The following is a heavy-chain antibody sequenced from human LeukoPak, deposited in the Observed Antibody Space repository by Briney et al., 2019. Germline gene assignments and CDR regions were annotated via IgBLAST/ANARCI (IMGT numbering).Heavy chain of an antibody. Sequence: PSETLSLTCTVSGGSIGSYYWSWIRQPPGKGLEWIGSIYYSGSTYYNPSLKSRVTISVDTSKNQFSLKLSSVTAADTAVYYCARAALERRITMIVNWFDPWGQGTLVTVSS. J-gene: IGHJ5*02. D-gene: IGHD3-22*01. V-gene: IGHV4-39*07. CDR3: ARAALERRITMIVNWFDP. CDR2: IYYSGST. CDR1: GGSIGSYY.